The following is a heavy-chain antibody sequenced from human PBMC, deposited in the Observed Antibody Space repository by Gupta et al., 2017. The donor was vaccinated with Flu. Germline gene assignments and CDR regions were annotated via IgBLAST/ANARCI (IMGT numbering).Heavy chain of an antibody. Sequence: QVTLKESGPVLVKPTETLTLTCTVSGFSLSNARMGVSWIRQPPGKALEWLAHIFSNDEKSYSTPLKSRLTISKDTSKSQVVLTMTNMDPVDTATYYCARIPTVPDIGIYCSSTSCYHLYYYYYGMDVWGQGTTVTVSS. V-gene: IGHV2-26*01. CDR2: IFSNDEK. D-gene: IGHD2-2*01. CDR3: ARIPTVPDIGIYCSSTSCYHLYYYYYGMDV. J-gene: IGHJ6*02. CDR1: GFSLSNARMG.